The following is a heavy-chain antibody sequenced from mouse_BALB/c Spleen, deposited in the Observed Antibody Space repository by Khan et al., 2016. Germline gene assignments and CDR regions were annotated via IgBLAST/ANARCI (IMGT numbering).Heavy chain of an antibody. CDR3: ARYRYYNGSSGYFDV. CDR1: GYTFTNYG. D-gene: IGHD1-1*01. V-gene: IGHV9-3-1*01. Sequence: QIQLVQSGPELKKPGKTVKISCKASGYTFTNYGMNWVKQAPGKGLKWMGWINTYSGESTYADDFKGRFAFSLETSANTAYLQINNLKKEDTATYFCARYRYYNGSSGYFDVWGAGTTVTVSS. CDR2: INTYSGES. J-gene: IGHJ1*01.